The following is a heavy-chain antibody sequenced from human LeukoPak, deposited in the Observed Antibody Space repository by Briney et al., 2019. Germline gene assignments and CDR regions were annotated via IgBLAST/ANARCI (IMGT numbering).Heavy chain of an antibody. CDR1: GFTFSSYS. Sequence: GRSLRLSCAASGFTFSSYSMNWVRQAPGKGLEWVSSISSSSSYIYYADSVKGRFTISRDNAKNSLYLQMNSLRAEDTAVYYCARDPDYGDYAPLYGMDVWGQGTTVTVSS. J-gene: IGHJ6*02. V-gene: IGHV3-21*01. CDR3: ARDPDYGDYAPLYGMDV. D-gene: IGHD4-17*01. CDR2: ISSSSSYI.